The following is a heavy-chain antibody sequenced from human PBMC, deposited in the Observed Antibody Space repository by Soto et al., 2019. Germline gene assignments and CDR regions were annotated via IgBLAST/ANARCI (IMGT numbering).Heavy chain of an antibody. D-gene: IGHD3-16*01. CDR1: GGSISSGGYS. CDR3: ARRYGGNFDY. Sequence: PSETLSLTCAVSGGSISSGGYSWSWIRQPPGKGLEWIGYIYHSGSTYYNTSLKSRVTISVDTSKNQFSLKLSSVTAADTAVYYCARRYGGNFDYWGQGTLVTVSS. J-gene: IGHJ4*02. V-gene: IGHV4-30-2*02. CDR2: IYHSGST.